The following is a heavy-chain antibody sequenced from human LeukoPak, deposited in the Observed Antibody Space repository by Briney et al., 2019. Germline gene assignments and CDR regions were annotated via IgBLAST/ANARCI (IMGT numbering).Heavy chain of an antibody. Sequence: GASVKVSCKASGYTFTSYDINWVRQATGQGLEWMGWMNPNSGNTGYAQKFQGRVTMTRNTSISTAYMELSSLRSEDTAVYYCARGPIAVAGFDYWGQGTLVTVSS. CDR3: ARGPIAVAGFDY. J-gene: IGHJ4*02. D-gene: IGHD6-19*01. CDR1: GYTFTSYD. V-gene: IGHV1-8*01. CDR2: MNPNSGNT.